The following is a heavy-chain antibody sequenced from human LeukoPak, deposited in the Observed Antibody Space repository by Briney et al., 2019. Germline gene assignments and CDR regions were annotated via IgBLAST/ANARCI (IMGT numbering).Heavy chain of an antibody. V-gene: IGHV5-51*01. D-gene: IGHD6-6*01. CDR2: IFPADSDT. CDR1: GYSFTSYW. J-gene: IGHJ4*02. Sequence: GESLKISCKGSGYSFTSYWIGWMRQMPGKGLEWMGIIFPADSDTRYSPSFQGQVTFSADKSISTAYLQWNSLKASDTAMYYCARQDMAARPPEGYWGQGTLVTVSS. CDR3: ARQDMAARPPEGY.